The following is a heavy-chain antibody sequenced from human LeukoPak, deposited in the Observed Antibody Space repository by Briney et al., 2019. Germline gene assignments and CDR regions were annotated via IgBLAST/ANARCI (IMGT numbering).Heavy chain of an antibody. D-gene: IGHD5/OR15-5a*01. CDR1: GYTLTELS. Sequence: ASVKVSCKVSGYTLTELSMHWVRQAPGQGLEWMGGIIPIFGTANYAQKFQGRVTITADESTSTAYMELSSLRSEDTAVYYCARVSSSDAFDIWGRGTMVTVSS. CDR2: IIPIFGTA. J-gene: IGHJ3*02. CDR3: ARVSSSDAFDI. V-gene: IGHV1-69*13.